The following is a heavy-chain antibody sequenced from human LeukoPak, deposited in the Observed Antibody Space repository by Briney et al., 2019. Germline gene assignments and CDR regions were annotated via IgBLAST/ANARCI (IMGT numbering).Heavy chain of an antibody. J-gene: IGHJ3*02. V-gene: IGHV3-23*01. D-gene: IGHD3-10*01. Sequence: GGSLRLSCAASGFTFDDYAMHWVRQAPGKGLEWVSTIGNTETYYADSVKGRFTISRDNRQNTVYLQMTSLRAEDTAVYFCAKDAIRGNGIYDAFDIWGQGTRVTVSS. CDR1: GFTFDDYA. CDR2: IGNTET. CDR3: AKDAIRGNGIYDAFDI.